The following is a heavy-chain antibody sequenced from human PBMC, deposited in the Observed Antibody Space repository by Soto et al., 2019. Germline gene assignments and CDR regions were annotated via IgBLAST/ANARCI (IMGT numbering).Heavy chain of an antibody. CDR1: GFTFSNAW. V-gene: IGHV3-15*07. Sequence: GGSLRLSCAAFGFTFSNAWMNWVRQAPGKGLEWVGRIKSKTDGGTTDYAAPVKGRFTISRDDSKNTLYLQMNSLKTEDTAVYYCTTDPVTMIVVVPSSGWGQGTLVTVSS. CDR3: TTDPVTMIVVVPSSG. CDR2: IKSKTDGGTT. J-gene: IGHJ4*02. D-gene: IGHD3-22*01.